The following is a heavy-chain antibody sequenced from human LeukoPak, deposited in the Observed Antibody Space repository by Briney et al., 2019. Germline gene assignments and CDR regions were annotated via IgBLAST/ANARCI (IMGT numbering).Heavy chain of an antibody. V-gene: IGHV4-39*07. CDR2: IYYSGST. Sequence: SETLSLTCTVSGGSISSSSYYWGWIRQPPGKGLEWIGSIYYSGSTYYNPSLKSRVTISVDTSKNQFSLKLSSVTADTAVYYCARVLSMVRGKEFDPWGQGTLVTVSS. J-gene: IGHJ5*02. CDR3: ARVLSMVRGKEFDP. CDR1: GGSISSSSYY. D-gene: IGHD3-10*01.